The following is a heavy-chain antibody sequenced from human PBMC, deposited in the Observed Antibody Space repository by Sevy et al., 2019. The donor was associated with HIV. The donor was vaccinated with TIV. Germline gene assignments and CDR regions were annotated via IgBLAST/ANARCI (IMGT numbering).Heavy chain of an antibody. CDR3: AGGGTRPGYFDY. CDR2: IYTSGST. D-gene: IGHD1-1*01. J-gene: IGHJ4*02. CDR1: GGSISSYY. Sequence: SETLSLTCTVSGGSISSYYWSWIRQPAGKGLGWIGRIYTSGSTNYNPSLKSPVTMSVDTSKNHFSLKLSSVTAADTVVYYCAGGGTRPGYFDYWGQGTLVTVSS. V-gene: IGHV4-4*07.